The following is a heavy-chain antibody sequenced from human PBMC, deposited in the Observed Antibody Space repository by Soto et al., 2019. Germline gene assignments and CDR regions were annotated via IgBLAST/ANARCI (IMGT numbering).Heavy chain of an antibody. CDR3: ARDPDGIIDFDY. D-gene: IGHD3-10*01. CDR1: GGSISSGGYS. CDR2: IFHSGST. J-gene: IGHJ4*02. V-gene: IGHV4-30-2*01. Sequence: PSETLSLTCAVSGGSISSGGYSWSWLRQPPGKGLEWIGYIFHSGSTYYNPSLKSRVTISVDGSKNHFSLELSSVTAADTAVYYCARDPDGIIDFDYWGQGTQVTVSS.